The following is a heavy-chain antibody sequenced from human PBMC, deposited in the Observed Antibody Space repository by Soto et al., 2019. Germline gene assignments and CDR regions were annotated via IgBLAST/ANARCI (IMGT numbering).Heavy chain of an antibody. Sequence: PSETLSLTCAVSGASISSGGYSWSWIRQPPGKGLEWIGYIYHSGSTYYNPSLKSRVTISVDRSKNQFSLKLSSVTAADTAVYYCARAAPYYDFWSGYNNWFDPWGQGTLVTVSS. CDR1: GASISSGGYS. J-gene: IGHJ5*02. CDR2: IYHSGST. V-gene: IGHV4-30-2*01. CDR3: ARAAPYYDFWSGYNNWFDP. D-gene: IGHD3-3*01.